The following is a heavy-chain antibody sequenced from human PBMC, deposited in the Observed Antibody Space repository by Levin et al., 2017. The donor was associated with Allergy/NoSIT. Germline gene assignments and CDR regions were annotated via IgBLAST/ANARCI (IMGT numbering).Heavy chain of an antibody. V-gene: IGHV1-24*01. D-gene: IGHD1-7*01. CDR1: GYTLTELS. CDR3: ATDWNYSGWFDP. J-gene: IGHJ5*02. CDR2: FDPEDGET. Sequence: ASVKVSCKVSGYTLTELSMHWVRQAPGKGLEWMGGFDPEDGETIYAQKFQGRVTMTEDTSTDTAYMELSSLRSEDTAVYYCATDWNYSGWFDPWGQGTLVTVSS.